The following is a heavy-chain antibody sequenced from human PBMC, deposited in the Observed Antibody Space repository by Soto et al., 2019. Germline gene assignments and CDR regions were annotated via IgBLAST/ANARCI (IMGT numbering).Heavy chain of an antibody. CDR3: AKDLNDFWSPSDY. D-gene: IGHD3-3*01. J-gene: IGHJ4*02. CDR1: GFTFSSYA. Sequence: EVQLLESGGGLVQPGGSLRLSCAASGFTFSSYAMSWVRQAPGKGLEWVSAISGSGGSTYYADSVKGRFTISRDNSKTTLYLQMNSLRAEDTAVYYCAKDLNDFWSPSDYWGQGTLVTVSS. V-gene: IGHV3-23*01. CDR2: ISGSGGST.